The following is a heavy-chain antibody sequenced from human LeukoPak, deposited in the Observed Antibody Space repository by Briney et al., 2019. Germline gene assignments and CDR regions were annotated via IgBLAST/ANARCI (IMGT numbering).Heavy chain of an antibody. CDR1: GGSISDNDYS. Sequence: PSETLSLTCTVSGGSISDNDYSWGWIRQPPGKGLEWVVCIHYSGTTYSNPSLKSRISISVDTSKRQFSLKLRSVTAADTAVYYCARRYYFVSGSYYPFDFWGQGTLVTVSS. CDR2: IHYSGTT. D-gene: IGHD3-10*01. J-gene: IGHJ4*02. CDR3: ARRYYFVSGSYYPFDF. V-gene: IGHV4-39*01.